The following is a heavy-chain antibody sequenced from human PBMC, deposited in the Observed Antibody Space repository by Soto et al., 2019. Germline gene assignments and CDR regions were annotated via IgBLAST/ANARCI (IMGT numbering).Heavy chain of an antibody. CDR3: AKVAFLTRPYYFDY. J-gene: IGHJ4*02. CDR1: GFTFSSYG. V-gene: IGHV3-30*18. D-gene: IGHD3-3*02. Sequence: PGGSLRLSCAASGFTFSSYGMHWVRQAPGKGLEWVTVISYDGSNKYYADSVKGRFTISRDNSKNTLYLQMNSLRAEDTAVYYCAKVAFLTRPYYFDYWGQGTLVTVSS. CDR2: ISYDGSNK.